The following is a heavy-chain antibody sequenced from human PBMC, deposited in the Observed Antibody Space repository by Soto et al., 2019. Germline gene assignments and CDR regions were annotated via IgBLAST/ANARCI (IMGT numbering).Heavy chain of an antibody. V-gene: IGHV4-39*01. D-gene: IGHD6-13*01. CDR3: ARHGGRQQLERGGFDY. CDR2: IYYSGST. CDR1: GGSISSSSYY. Sequence: QLQLQESGPGLVKPSETLSLTCTVSGGSISSSSYYWGWIRQPPGKGLEWIGSIYYSGSTYYNPSLKSRASISVDTSKNQFSLKLSSVTAADTAVYYCARHGGRQQLERGGFDYWGQGTLVTVSS. J-gene: IGHJ4*02.